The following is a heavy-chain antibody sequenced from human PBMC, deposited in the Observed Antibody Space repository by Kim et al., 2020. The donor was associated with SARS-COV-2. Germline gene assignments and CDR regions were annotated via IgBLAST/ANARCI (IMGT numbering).Heavy chain of an antibody. CDR3: ARDRQSIAGYPGAFDI. Sequence: SVNSRITINPDTSKNQFSLQLNSVTPEDTAVYYCARDRQSIAGYPGAFDIWGQGTMVTVSS. D-gene: IGHD6-6*01. V-gene: IGHV6-1*01. J-gene: IGHJ3*02.